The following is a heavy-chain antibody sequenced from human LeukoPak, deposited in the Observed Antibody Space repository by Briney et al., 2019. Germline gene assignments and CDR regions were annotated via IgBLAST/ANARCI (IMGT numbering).Heavy chain of an antibody. Sequence: GGSLRLSCAASGFTVSDYSMSWVRQAPGKGLEWVSAISGGGSYTDYADSVKGRFTISKDNSKNTLYMRMSSLRAEDTAVYYCAKRRYDSSGHFDSWGQGTLVTVSS. CDR1: GFTVSDYS. D-gene: IGHD3-22*01. V-gene: IGHV3-23*01. CDR2: ISGGGSYT. J-gene: IGHJ4*02. CDR3: AKRRYDSSGHFDS.